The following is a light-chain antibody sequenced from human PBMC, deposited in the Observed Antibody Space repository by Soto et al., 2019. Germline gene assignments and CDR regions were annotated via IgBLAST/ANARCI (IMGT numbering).Light chain of an antibody. CDR2: EDD. V-gene: IGLV6-57*03. J-gene: IGLJ2*01. CDR1: SGNIARNY. CDR3: QSYDSSNQGV. Sequence: NFMLTQPQSVSESPGKKVTISCTRSSGNIARNYVQWYQQRPGSAPSAVIHEDDQRPSGVPDRFSGSVDRSSNSASLTNSGLKTEDEADYYCQSYDSSNQGVFGGGTKLTVL.